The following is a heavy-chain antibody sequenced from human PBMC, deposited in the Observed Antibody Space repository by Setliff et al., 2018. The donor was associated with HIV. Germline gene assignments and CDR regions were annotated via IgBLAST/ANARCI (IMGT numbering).Heavy chain of an antibody. J-gene: IGHJ4*02. Sequence: TLSLTCAVYGGSFSGSFSPYYWNWIRQPPGKGLEWIGEINHSGSTNYNPSLKSRVTISVDTSKNQFSLKLNSVTAADTAVYYCASSFVIGLVPYRGQGTLVTSPQ. CDR3: ASSFVIGLVPY. CDR2: INHSGST. CDR1: GGSFSGSFSPYY. D-gene: IGHD3-16*02. V-gene: IGHV4-34*01.